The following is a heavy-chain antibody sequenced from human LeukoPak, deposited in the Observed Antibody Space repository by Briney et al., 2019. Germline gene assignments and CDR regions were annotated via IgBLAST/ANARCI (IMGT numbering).Heavy chain of an antibody. CDR2: IRSKANSYAT. CDR1: GFTFSGSA. Sequence: GGSLILSCAASGFTFSGSAMHWVRQASGKGLEWVGRIRSKANSYATAYAASVKGRFTISRDDSKNTAYLQMNSLKTEDTAVYYCTRLVTMVRGPTSYYYYYYMDVWGKGTTATVSS. J-gene: IGHJ6*03. D-gene: IGHD3-10*01. V-gene: IGHV3-73*01. CDR3: TRLVTMVRGPTSYYYYYYMDV.